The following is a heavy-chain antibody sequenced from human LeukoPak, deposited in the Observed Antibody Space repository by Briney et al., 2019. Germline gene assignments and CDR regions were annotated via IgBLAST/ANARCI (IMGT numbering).Heavy chain of an antibody. V-gene: IGHV3-21*01. CDR2: ISSSSSYI. Sequence: GGSLRLSCAASGFTFSSYSMNWVRQAPGKGLEWVSSISSSSSYIYYADSVKGRFTISRDNAKNSLYLQMNSLRAEDTAAYYCARGVVAAAGTYYYYYGMDVWGQGTTVTVSS. CDR3: ARGVVAAAGTYYYYYGMDV. CDR1: GFTFSSYS. J-gene: IGHJ6*02. D-gene: IGHD6-13*01.